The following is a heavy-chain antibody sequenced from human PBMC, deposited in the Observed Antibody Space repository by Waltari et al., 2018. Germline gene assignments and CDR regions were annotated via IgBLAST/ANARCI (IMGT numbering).Heavy chain of an antibody. J-gene: IGHJ6*02. CDR3: KWDGSSSDHYYYYYGMDV. CDR1: GFTFGDYA. Sequence: EVQLVESGGGLVQPGRSLRLSCTASGFTFGDYAMSWFRQAPGKGLEWVGFIRSKAYGGTTEYAASVKGRFTISRDDSKSIAYLQMNSLKTEDTAVYYCKWDGSSSDHYYYYYGMDVWGQGTTVTVSS. V-gene: IGHV3-49*03. D-gene: IGHD6-6*01. CDR2: IRSKAYGGTT.